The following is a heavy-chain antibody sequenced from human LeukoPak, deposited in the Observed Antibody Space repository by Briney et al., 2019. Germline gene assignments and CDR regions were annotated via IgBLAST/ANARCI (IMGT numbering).Heavy chain of an antibody. CDR1: GFTFSSYG. Sequence: GGSLRLSCAASGFTFSSYGMHWVRQAPGKGLEWVAVIWYDGSNKYYADSVKGRFTISRDNSKNTLYLQMNSLRAEDTAVYYCGEKEKEYCRRNSCGGPRYWGQGTLVTVSS. V-gene: IGHV3-33*01. J-gene: IGHJ4*02. D-gene: IGHD2-2*01. CDR2: IWYDGSNK. CDR3: GEKEKEYCRRNSCGGPRY.